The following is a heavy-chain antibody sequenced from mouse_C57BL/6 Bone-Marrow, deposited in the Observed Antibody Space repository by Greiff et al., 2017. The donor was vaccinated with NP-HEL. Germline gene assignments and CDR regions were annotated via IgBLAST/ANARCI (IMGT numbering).Heavy chain of an antibody. Sequence: VRLVGSGGGLVKPGGSLKLSCAASGFPFSDYGMHWVRQAPEKGLEWVAYISSGSSTIYYADTVKGRFTISRDNAKNTLFLQMTSLRSEDTAMYYCARLRGYFDYWGQGTTLTVSS. V-gene: IGHV5-17*01. CDR1: GFPFSDYG. CDR2: ISSGSSTI. CDR3: ARLRGYFDY. J-gene: IGHJ2*01.